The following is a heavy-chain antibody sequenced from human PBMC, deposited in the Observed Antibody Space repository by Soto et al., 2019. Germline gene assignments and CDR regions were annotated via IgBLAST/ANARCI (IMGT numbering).Heavy chain of an antibody. CDR2: ISASGGST. V-gene: IGHV3-23*01. CDR3: XKEQAHSEADTSSIFDY. J-gene: IGHJ4*02. CDR1: GFAFSYYP. D-gene: IGHD2-2*01. Sequence: PGGSLRLSCAASGFAFSYYPMTWVRQAPGKGLEWVSSISASGGSTYYPDSVKGRFTISRDNSKNTLYLQMNSLRAEDTAVYFCXKEQAHSEADTSSIFDYWGQGTLVTVSS.